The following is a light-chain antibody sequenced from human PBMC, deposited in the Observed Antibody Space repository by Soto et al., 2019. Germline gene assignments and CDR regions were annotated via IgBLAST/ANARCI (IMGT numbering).Light chain of an antibody. CDR1: QSINSD. Sequence: EIVMTQSPATLSVSPGETTRLSCRASQSINSDVAWYQQKVGQTPRLLIHGASTRATGIAARFSGSGSGTEFTLTISGLQSEDFATYYCQQYNNWPPYTFGQGTKVDIK. V-gene: IGKV3D-15*01. CDR3: QQYNNWPPYT. CDR2: GAS. J-gene: IGKJ2*01.